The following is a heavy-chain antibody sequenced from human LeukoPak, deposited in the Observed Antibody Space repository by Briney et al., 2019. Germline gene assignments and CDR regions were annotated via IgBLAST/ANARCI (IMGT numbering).Heavy chain of an antibody. D-gene: IGHD2-21*01. CDR3: ARVVITQTLPYYFDF. CDR1: GGSISSYY. CDR2: IYYSGST. Sequence: PSETLSLTCTVSGGSISSYYWSWIRQHPGKGLEWIGYIYYSGSTYYNPSLKSRVTISVDTSKNQFSLKLSSVTAADTAVYYCARVVITQTLPYYFDFWGQGTLVTVSS. J-gene: IGHJ4*02. V-gene: IGHV4-59*06.